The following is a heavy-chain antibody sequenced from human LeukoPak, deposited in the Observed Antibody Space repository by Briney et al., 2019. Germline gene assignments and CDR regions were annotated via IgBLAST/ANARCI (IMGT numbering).Heavy chain of an antibody. D-gene: IGHD2-15*01. CDR3: AKAPVTSCRGAFCYPFDY. CDR2: ISGSGGST. CDR1: GFTFSSYA. J-gene: IGHJ4*02. V-gene: IGHV3-23*01. Sequence: GGSLRLSCAASGFTFSSYAMSWVRQAPGKGLEWVSAISGSGGSTYYADSVKGRFTISRDNSKNTLYLHMNSLRAEDAAVYYCAKAPVTSCRGAFCYPFDYWGQGTLVTVSS.